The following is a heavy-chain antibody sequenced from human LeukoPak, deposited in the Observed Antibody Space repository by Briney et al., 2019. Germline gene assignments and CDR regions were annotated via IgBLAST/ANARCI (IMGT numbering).Heavy chain of an antibody. CDR1: GYTFTSYD. J-gene: IGHJ4*02. Sequence: ASVEVSCKASGYTFTSYDINWVRQATGQGLEWMGWTNPNSGNTGYAQKFQGRVTITRNTSISTAYMELSSLRSEDTAVYYCARGGNWNPVDYWGQGTLVTVSS. CDR3: ARGGNWNPVDY. D-gene: IGHD1-20*01. V-gene: IGHV1-8*03. CDR2: TNPNSGNT.